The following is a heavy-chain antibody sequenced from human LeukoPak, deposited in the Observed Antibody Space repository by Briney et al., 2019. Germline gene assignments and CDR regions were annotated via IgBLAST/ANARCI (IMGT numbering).Heavy chain of an antibody. CDR2: IYYSGST. D-gene: IGHD5-18*01. CDR3: ARTVQGYSYGYYFDH. V-gene: IGHV4-39*01. J-gene: IGHJ4*02. Sequence: SETLSLTCTVSGGSISSSSYYWGWIRQPPGKGLEWIGSIYYSGSTYYNPSLKSRVTISVDTSKNQFSLKLSSVTAADTAVYYCARTVQGYSYGYYFDHWGQGTLVTVSS. CDR1: GGSISSSSYY.